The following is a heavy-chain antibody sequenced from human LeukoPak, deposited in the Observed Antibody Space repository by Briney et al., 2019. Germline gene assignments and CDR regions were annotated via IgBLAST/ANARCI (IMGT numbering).Heavy chain of an antibody. J-gene: IGHJ3*02. CDR2: IYSGGST. CDR1: GFTFSSYS. CDR3: ARAPIAAPDI. V-gene: IGHV3-66*01. Sequence: PAGGSLRLSCAASGFTFSSYSMNWVRQAPGKGLEWVSVIYSGGSTYYADSVKGRFTISRDNSKNTLYLQMNSLRAEDTAVYYCARAPIAAPDIWGQGTMVTVSS. D-gene: IGHD6-13*01.